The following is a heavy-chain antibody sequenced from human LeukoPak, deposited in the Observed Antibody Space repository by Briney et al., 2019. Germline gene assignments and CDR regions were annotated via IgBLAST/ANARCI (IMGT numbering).Heavy chain of an antibody. J-gene: IGHJ5*02. CDR1: DDSITIYY. D-gene: IGHD2-15*01. Sequence: ETLSLTCTVSDDSITIYYWTWIRQPPGKGLEWVANIKHDGSEDYYLDSVKGRFTISRDNAKSSMWLQMNSLRDEDTAVYYCARDQTPFSWGQGSLVTVS. CDR3: ARDQTPFS. V-gene: IGHV3-7*01. CDR2: IKHDGSED.